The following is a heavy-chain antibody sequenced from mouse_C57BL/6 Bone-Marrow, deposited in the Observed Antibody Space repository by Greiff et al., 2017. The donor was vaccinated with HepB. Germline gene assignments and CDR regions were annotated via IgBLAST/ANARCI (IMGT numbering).Heavy chain of an antibody. D-gene: IGHD4-1*01. V-gene: IGHV1-50*01. CDR3: ARRLGFAY. Sequence: QVQLQQPGAELVKPGASVKLSCKASGYTFTSYWMQWVKQRPGQGLEWIGEIDPSDSYTNYNQKFTGKATLTVDTSSSTAYMQLSSLTSEDSAVYYCARRLGFAYWGQGTVVTVSA. J-gene: IGHJ3*01. CDR1: GYTFTSYW. CDR2: IDPSDSYT.